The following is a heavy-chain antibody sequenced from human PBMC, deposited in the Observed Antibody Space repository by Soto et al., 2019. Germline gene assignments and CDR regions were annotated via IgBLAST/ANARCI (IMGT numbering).Heavy chain of an antibody. V-gene: IGHV4-31*03. J-gene: IGHJ4*02. CDR2: IYYSGST. Sequence: QVQLQESGPGLVKPSQTLSLTCTVSCGSISSGGYYWSWIRQHPGKGLEWIGYIYYSGSTYYNPSLKSRVTLSVDTSKKHFSLKLSSVTAADTAVYYCARGGYCSGGSCYPPDYWGQGTLVTVSS. CDR1: CGSISSGGYY. CDR3: ARGGYCSGGSCYPPDY. D-gene: IGHD2-15*01.